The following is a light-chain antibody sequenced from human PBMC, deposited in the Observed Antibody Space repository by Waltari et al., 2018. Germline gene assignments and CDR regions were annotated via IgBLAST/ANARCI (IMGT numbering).Light chain of an antibody. V-gene: IGKV3-15*01. J-gene: IGKJ4*01. Sequence: ELVMTQSPATLSMPPGERATLSCRASQRISRNFAWYPQKPGQAPRLLIYGASTRATGIPARFRGSGSGTEFTLTISSLQSEDFAVYYCQQYNNLPLTFGGGTMVEIK. CDR2: GAS. CDR1: QRISRN. CDR3: QQYNNLPLT.